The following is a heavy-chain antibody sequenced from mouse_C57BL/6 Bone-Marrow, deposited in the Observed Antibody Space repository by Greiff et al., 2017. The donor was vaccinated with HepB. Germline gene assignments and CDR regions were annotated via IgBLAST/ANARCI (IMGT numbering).Heavy chain of an antibody. D-gene: IGHD2-4*01. Sequence: EVQGVESGGGLVQPGGSLKLSCAASGFTFSSYAMSWVRQTPEKRLEWVATISDGGSYTYYPDNVKGRFTISRDNAKNNLYLQMSHLKSEDTAMYYCARYFYYDYDGAIYYAMDYWGQGTSVTVSS. CDR2: ISDGGSYT. CDR3: ARYFYYDYDGAIYYAMDY. J-gene: IGHJ4*01. V-gene: IGHV5-4*01. CDR1: GFTFSSYA.